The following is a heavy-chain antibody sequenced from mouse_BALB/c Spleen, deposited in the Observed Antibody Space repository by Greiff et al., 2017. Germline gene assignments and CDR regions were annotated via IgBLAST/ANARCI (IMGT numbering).Heavy chain of an antibody. V-gene: IGHV2-2*02. CDR3: ASYYYGTYAMDY. Sequence: VQLKESGPGLVQPSQSLSITCTVSGFSLTSYGVHWVRQSPGKGLEWLGVIWSGGSTDYNAAFISRLSISKDNSKSQVFFKMNSLQANDTAIYYCASYYYGTYAMDYWGQGTSVTVSS. J-gene: IGHJ4*01. D-gene: IGHD1-1*01. CDR1: GFSLTSYG. CDR2: IWSGGST.